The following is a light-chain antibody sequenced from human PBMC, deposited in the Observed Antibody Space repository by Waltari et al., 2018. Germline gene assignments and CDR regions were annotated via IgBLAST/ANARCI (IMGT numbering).Light chain of an antibody. CDR1: GSNIGAGFD. CDR3: QSYDSSLTGSWV. CDR2: SNN. J-gene: IGLJ3*02. Sequence: QSVLTQPPSVSRAPGQRVTIPCTGSGSNIGAGFDVHRYQKLPGTAPKLLVYSNNSRPSGVPDRFAASKSGTSASLAITGLQAEDEADYYCQSYDSSLTGSWVFGGGTKLTVL. V-gene: IGLV1-40*01.